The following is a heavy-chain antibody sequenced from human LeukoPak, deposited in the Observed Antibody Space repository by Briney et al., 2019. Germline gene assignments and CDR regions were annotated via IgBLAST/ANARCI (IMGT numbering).Heavy chain of an antibody. CDR1: GGSISSGGYY. J-gene: IGHJ6*03. CDR3: ARVGRGSGYSRYYYYYYMDV. Sequence: SQTLSLTCTVSGGSISSGGYYWSWIRQHPGKGLEWIGYIYYSGSTYYNPSLKSRVTISVDTPKNQFSLKLSSVTAADTAVYYCARVGRGSGYSRYYYYYYMDVWGKGTTVTVSS. V-gene: IGHV4-31*03. CDR2: IYYSGST. D-gene: IGHD3-3*01.